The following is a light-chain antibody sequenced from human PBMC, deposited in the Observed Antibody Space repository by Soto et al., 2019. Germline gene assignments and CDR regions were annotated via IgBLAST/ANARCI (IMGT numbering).Light chain of an antibody. CDR1: QSVSSN. V-gene: IGKV3D-15*01. CDR3: QQYNNWPLLT. Sequence: EIVMTQSPATLSVSPGERATLSCRASQSVSSNLAWYQQKPGQAPRHLIYGTSTRATGIPARFSGSGSGTEFTLTISILQSEDFAVYYYQQYNNWPLLTFGGGTKVEIK. J-gene: IGKJ4*01. CDR2: GTS.